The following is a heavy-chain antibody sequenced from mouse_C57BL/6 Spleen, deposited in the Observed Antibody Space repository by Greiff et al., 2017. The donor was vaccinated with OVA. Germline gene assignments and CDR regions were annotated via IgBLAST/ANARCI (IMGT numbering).Heavy chain of an antibody. Sequence: EVKLQESGGGLVKPGGSLKLSCAASGFTFSDYGMHWVRQAPEKGLEWVAYISSGSSTIYYADTVKGRFTISRDNAKNTLFLQMTSLRSEDTAMYYCAREVTTRYYYAMDYWGQGTSVTVSS. CDR1: GFTFSDYG. D-gene: IGHD2-2*01. CDR2: ISSGSSTI. CDR3: AREVTTRYYYAMDY. J-gene: IGHJ4*01. V-gene: IGHV5-17*01.